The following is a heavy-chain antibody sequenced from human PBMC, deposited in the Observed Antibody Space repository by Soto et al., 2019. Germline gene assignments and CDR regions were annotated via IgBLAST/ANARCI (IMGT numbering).Heavy chain of an antibody. CDR2: ISSDGSEK. CDR1: GFTFSSFG. D-gene: IGHD3-10*01. Sequence: HPGGSLRLSCAASGFTFSSFGMHWVRQAPGKGLEWVSVISSDGSEKYYAVSVKGRFTISRDNSKNTLYLQMNNLSAEDTAVYYCAKNTQLWPLSYYFVDWGQGTLVTVSS. J-gene: IGHJ4*02. CDR3: AKNTQLWPLSYYFVD. V-gene: IGHV3-30*18.